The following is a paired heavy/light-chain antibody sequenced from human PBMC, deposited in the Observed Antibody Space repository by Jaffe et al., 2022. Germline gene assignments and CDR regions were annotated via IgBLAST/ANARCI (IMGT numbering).Light chain of an antibody. CDR1: RSNIGNNY. CDR3: GTWDGSVSSVV. Sequence: QSVLTQPPSVSAAPGQKVTISCSGSRSNIGNNYVSWYQQFPGRGPKLLIYDNNERPSGIPDRFSGSKSGTSATLGITGLQPGDEADYFCGTWDGSVSSVVFGGGTKLTVL. CDR2: DNN. J-gene: IGLJ2*01. V-gene: IGLV1-51*01.
Heavy chain of an antibody. V-gene: IGHV4-59*01. CDR2: IYYSGST. Sequence: QVQLQESGPGLVRPSETLSLTCTVSGGSISPYYWTWVRQSPGKGLEWIGYIYYSGSTNYNPSLRSRVAFSVDTSKNQFSLNLKSVTAADTAVYYCAKGTLPSSGYYRYFDPWGQGLLVTVSS. J-gene: IGHJ5*02. CDR1: GGSISPYY. CDR3: AKGTLPSSGYYRYFDP. D-gene: IGHD3-3*01.